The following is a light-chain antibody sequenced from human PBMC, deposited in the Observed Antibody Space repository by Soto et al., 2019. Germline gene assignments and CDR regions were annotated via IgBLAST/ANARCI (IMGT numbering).Light chain of an antibody. V-gene: IGKV3-20*01. CDR1: QSVSSSR. CDR2: GAS. J-gene: IGKJ1*01. CDR3: QQYCSSLWT. Sequence: EIVLTQSPGTLSLSPGERATLSCRASQSVSSSRLAWYRQKPGQAPRLLIYGASSMATGIPDRFSGSGSGTDFTLTISRLEPEDFAVYYCQQYCSSLWTFGQGTKVEIK.